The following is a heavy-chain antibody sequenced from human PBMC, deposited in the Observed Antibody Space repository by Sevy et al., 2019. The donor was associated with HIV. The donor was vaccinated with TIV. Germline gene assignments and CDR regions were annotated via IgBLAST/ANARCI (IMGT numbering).Heavy chain of an antibody. D-gene: IGHD6-19*01. CDR2: ISSSSSYI. V-gene: IGHV3-21*01. J-gene: IGHJ2*01. CDR3: ARDWLATWFFDL. CDR1: GFTFSSYT. Sequence: GGSLRLSCAASGFTFSSYTMSWVRQAPGKGLEWVSSISSSSSYIYYADSVKGRLTISRDNAKNSLYLQMNSLRAEDTAVYYWARDWLATWFFDLWGRGTLVTVSS.